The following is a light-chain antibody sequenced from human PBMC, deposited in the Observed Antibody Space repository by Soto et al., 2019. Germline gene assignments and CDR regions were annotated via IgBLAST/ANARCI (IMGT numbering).Light chain of an antibody. Sequence: SYELTQPPSVSVSPGQTASITCSGDKLGDKYASWYQHKPGQSPVLVIYQDTKRPSGIPERFSGSNSGNTATLTISGTQAMDEADYYCQAWDSSTAHVVFGGGTKLTVL. CDR1: KLGDKY. J-gene: IGLJ2*01. V-gene: IGLV3-1*01. CDR2: QDT. CDR3: QAWDSSTAHVV.